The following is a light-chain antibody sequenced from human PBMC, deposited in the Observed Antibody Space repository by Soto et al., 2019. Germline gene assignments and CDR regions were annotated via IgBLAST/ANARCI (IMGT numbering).Light chain of an antibody. CDR3: ETWDRNPHVV. J-gene: IGLJ2*01. V-gene: IGLV4-60*03. CDR2: LEGRGSY. Sequence: QSVLTQSYSASASLGSSVKLTCTLSSGHSSYIIAWHQQQPGKAPRYLMKLEGRGSYNQGSGVPDRVSGSGSVADRYLAISVLQSGDEAEYDCETWDRNPHVVFGGGTKLSVL. CDR1: SGHSSYI.